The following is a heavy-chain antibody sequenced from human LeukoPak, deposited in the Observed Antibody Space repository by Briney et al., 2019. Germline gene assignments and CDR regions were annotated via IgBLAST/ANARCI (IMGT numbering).Heavy chain of an antibody. D-gene: IGHD3-22*01. J-gene: IGHJ4*02. CDR1: GGTFRSFA. CDR2: IIPIFRTA. Sequence: SVKVSYKASGGTFRSFAISWVRQAPGQGLEWMGGIIPIFRTANYAQKFQGRVTITADESTSTAYMELSSLRSEDTAVYYCARALRYYSDSSGYAFDYWGQGTLVTVSS. V-gene: IGHV1-69*13. CDR3: ARALRYYSDSSGYAFDY.